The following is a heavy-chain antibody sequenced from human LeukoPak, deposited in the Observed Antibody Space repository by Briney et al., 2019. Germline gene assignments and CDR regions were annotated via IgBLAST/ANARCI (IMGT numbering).Heavy chain of an antibody. CDR1: GFTFSSYS. V-gene: IGHV3-21*01. J-gene: IGHJ4*02. Sequence: GGSLRLSCAASGFTFSSYSMNWVRQAPGKGLEWVSSISSSSSYIYYADSVKGRFTISRDNAKNSLYLQMNSLRAEDTAVYYCARDKDGDDYGDSYYFDYWGQGTLVTVSS. D-gene: IGHD4-17*01. CDR3: ARDKDGDDYGDSYYFDY. CDR2: ISSSSSYI.